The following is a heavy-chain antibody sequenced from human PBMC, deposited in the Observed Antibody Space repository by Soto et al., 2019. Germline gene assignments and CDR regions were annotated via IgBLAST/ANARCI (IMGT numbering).Heavy chain of an antibody. CDR3: AKDGGSGSDPRQGMDV. Sequence: QVELVESGGGVVQPGRSLRLSCAASGFTFSNDGMHLVRQAPGTGLEWVAVISYDGSNKYYADSVKIRFIISRDNSKKALDLQMNSLIAEDTSADYCAKDGGSGSDPRQGMDVWCQGTTVTVSS. J-gene: IGHJ6*02. CDR2: ISYDGSNK. CDR1: GFTFSNDG. D-gene: IGHD5-12*01. V-gene: IGHV3-30*18.